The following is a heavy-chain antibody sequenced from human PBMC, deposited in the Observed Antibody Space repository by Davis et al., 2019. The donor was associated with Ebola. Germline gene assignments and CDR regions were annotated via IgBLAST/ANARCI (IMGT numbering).Heavy chain of an antibody. V-gene: IGHV4-34*01. D-gene: IGHD1-26*01. CDR1: GGSFSGYS. CDR2: INHSGGT. CDR3: ARGIVVGASIFDY. J-gene: IGHJ4*02. Sequence: MPGGSLRLSCAVYGGSFSGYSWSWIRQPPGKGLEWIGEINHSGGTNYNPSLKSRVTIAVDTSKNQSPLKLSSVTAADTAVYYCARGIVVGASIFDYWGQGTLVTVSS.